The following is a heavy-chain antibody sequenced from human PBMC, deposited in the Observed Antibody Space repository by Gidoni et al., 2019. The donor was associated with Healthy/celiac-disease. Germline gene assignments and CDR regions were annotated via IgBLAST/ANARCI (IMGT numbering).Heavy chain of an antibody. D-gene: IGHD3-3*01. V-gene: IGHV1-2*06. CDR2: INPNSGGT. Sequence: QVQLVQSGAEVKKPGASVKVSCKASGYTFTGYYMHWVRQAPGQGLEWMGRINPNSGGTNYAQKFQGRVTMTRDTSISTAYMELSRLRSDDTAVYYCAREGRFLEWLSASPIYYYYGMDVWGQGTTVTVSS. J-gene: IGHJ6*02. CDR1: GYTFTGYY. CDR3: AREGRFLEWLSASPIYYYYGMDV.